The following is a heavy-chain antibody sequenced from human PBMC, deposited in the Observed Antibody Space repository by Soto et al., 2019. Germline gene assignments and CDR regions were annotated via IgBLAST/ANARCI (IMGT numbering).Heavy chain of an antibody. CDR2: ISSSSSTI. D-gene: IGHD3-10*01. CDR1: GFTFSSYT. V-gene: IGHV3-48*02. J-gene: IGHJ6*02. Sequence: PGGSLRLSCAASGFTFSSYTMNWVRQAPRKGLEWISYISSSSSTIKYADSVKGRFTISRDNAKNSLYLQMNSLRDEDTAMYYCARDRYYGSGSYYYYGMDVWGQGTTVTVSS. CDR3: ARDRYYGSGSYYYYGMDV.